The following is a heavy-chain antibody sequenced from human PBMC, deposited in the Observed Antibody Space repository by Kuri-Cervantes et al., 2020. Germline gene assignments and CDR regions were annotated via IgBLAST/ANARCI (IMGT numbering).Heavy chain of an antibody. V-gene: IGHV1-58*01. CDR3: ARRPPWDSGAFDI. CDR2: IVVGSGNT. Sequence: SVKVSCKASGFTFTSSAVQWVRQARGQRLEWIGWIVVGSGNTNYAQKFQERVTITRDMSTSTAYMELSSLRSEDTAVYYCARRPPWDSGAFDIWGQGTMVTVSS. J-gene: IGHJ3*02. D-gene: IGHD1-26*01. CDR1: GFTFTSSA.